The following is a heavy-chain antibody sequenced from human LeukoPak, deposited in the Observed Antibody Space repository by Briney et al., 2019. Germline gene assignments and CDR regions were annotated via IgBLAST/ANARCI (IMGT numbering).Heavy chain of an antibody. CDR3: ARDLDGAPVY. CDR1: GFTFSSYA. D-gene: IGHD1-14*01. V-gene: IGHV3-30*04. CDR2: ISYDGSNK. J-gene: IGHJ4*02. Sequence: GGSLRLSCAASGFTFSSYAMHWVRQAPGKGLEWVAVISYDGSNKYYADSVKGRFTISRDNSKNTLYLQMNSLRAEDTAVYYCARDLDGAPVYWGQGTLVTVSS.